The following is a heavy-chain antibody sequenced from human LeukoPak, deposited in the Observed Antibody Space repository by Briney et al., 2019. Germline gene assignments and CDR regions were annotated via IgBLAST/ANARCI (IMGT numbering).Heavy chain of an antibody. J-gene: IGHJ4*02. CDR2: ISAYNGKT. D-gene: IGHD3-22*01. CDR1: GYTFNSYG. CDR3: ARDRNPYYDGSGYGYC. Sequence: ARVKGSWKTSGYTFNSYGISWVRQAPGQGLEWMAWISAYNGKTNYARKFRGRVTMTTDTSTSTAYMELRSLRSDDTAIYYCARDRNPYYDGSGYGYCWGQGTLVTVSS. V-gene: IGHV1-18*01.